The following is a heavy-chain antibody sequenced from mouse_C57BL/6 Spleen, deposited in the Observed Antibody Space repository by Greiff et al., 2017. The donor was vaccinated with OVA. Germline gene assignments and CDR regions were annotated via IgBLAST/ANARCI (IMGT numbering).Heavy chain of an antibody. J-gene: IGHJ3*01. CDR1: GFTFSSYT. Sequence: EVKLVESGGGLVKPGGSLKLSCAASGFTFSSYTMSWVRQTPEKRLEWVATISGGGGNTYYPDSVKGRFTISRDNAKNTLYLQMSSLRSEDTALYYCARPAGSWFAYWGQGTLVTVSA. D-gene: IGHD1-2*01. CDR2: ISGGGGNT. V-gene: IGHV5-9*01. CDR3: ARPAGSWFAY.